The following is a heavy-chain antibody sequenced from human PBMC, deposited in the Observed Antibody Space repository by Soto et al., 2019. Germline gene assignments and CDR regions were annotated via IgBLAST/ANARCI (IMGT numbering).Heavy chain of an antibody. D-gene: IGHD6-19*01. CDR3: AKARSSGWYGNWFDP. V-gene: IGHV3-9*01. J-gene: IGHJ5*02. Sequence: EVQLVESGGGLVQPGRSLRLSCAASGFTFDDHAMHWVRQAPGKGLEWGSGINWNSGSIGYADSVKGRFTISRDNAKNSLYLHMNSLRVEDTALYYCAKARSSGWYGNWFDPWGQGTPVTVSS. CDR1: GFTFDDHA. CDR2: INWNSGSI.